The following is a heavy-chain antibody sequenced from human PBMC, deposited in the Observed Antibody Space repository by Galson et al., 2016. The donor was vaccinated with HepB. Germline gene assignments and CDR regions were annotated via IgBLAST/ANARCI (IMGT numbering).Heavy chain of an antibody. J-gene: IGHJ6*02. V-gene: IGHV1-46*02. CDR3: ARHRGRKYAMDV. CDR2: INPIDGST. Sequence: SVKVSCKATGYKFNTFYMHWERQAPGQGLEWMGIINPIDGSTSYAQKFRGRVTMTRDTSTSTVYMELTSLRSDDTAVYYCARHRGRKYAMDVWGQGTTVTVSS. CDR1: GYKFNTFY.